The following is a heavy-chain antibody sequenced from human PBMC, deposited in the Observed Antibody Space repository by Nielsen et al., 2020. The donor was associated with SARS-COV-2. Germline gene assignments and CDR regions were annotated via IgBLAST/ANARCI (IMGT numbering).Heavy chain of an antibody. CDR3: ARGRRYQLPLPFDP. V-gene: IGHV4-34*01. J-gene: IGHJ5*02. CDR1: GGSFSSYY. CDR2: INHSGST. D-gene: IGHD2-2*01. Sequence: SETLSLTCAVYGGSFSSYYWSWIRQPPGKGLEWIGEINHSGSTNYNPSLKSRVTKSVDTSKNQFSLKLSSVTAADTAVYYCARGRRYQLPLPFDPWGQGTLVTVSS.